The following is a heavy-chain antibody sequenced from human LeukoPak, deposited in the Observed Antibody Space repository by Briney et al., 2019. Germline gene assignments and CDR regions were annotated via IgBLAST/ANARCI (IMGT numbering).Heavy chain of an antibody. CDR1: GGSFSGYY. D-gene: IGHD4-17*01. V-gene: IGHV4-34*01. CDR2: INHSGST. J-gene: IGHJ4*02. CDR3: ARGGHTVTTIYYFDY. Sequence: SETLSLTCAVYGGSFSGYYWSWIRQPPGKGLEWIGEINHSGSTNYNPSLKGRVTISVDTSKNQFSLKLSSVTAADTAVYYCARGGHTVTTIYYFDYWGQGTLVTVSS.